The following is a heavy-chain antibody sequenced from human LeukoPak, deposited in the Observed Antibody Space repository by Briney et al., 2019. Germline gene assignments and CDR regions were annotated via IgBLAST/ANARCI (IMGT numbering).Heavy chain of an antibody. Sequence: GGSLRLSCAASGFSFSTYSMHWVRQAPGKGLEWVSSIDGRSNYKYYADSVKGRFTISRDNAQSSLFLQMNSLRAEDTALYYCAREDGIVGASSAFDVWGQGTMVTVS. CDR2: IDGRSNYK. J-gene: IGHJ3*01. V-gene: IGHV3-21*01. CDR1: GFSFSTYS. CDR3: AREDGIVGASSAFDV. D-gene: IGHD1-26*01.